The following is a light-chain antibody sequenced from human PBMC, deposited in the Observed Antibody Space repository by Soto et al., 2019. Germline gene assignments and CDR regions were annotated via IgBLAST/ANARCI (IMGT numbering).Light chain of an antibody. CDR3: QHLNDYRYT. V-gene: IGKV1-9*01. CDR2: AAS. Sequence: DIQLTQSPSFLSASVGDRVTITCRASQAISSSLAWYQHNPGKAPKLLIYAASTLQNGVPSSFSGSGSGTEFTLTISSLQPEDFETYYGQHLNDYRYTFGQGTKVEIK. J-gene: IGKJ2*01. CDR1: QAISSS.